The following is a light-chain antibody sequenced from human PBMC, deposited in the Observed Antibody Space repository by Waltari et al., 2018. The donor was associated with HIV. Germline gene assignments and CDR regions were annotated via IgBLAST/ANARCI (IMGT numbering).Light chain of an antibody. V-gene: IGKV1-39*01. CDR2: DAS. CDR1: QPVTNK. J-gene: IGKJ3*01. CDR3: QQSYSYPLT. Sequence: DIQMSQSPYPLSASVGDSVTITCRASQPVTNKVNWYQQKPDKAPKLLIYDASTLQGGVPSRFRGGGSGTHCTLTITSVQPDDYATYCCQQSYSYPLTFGPGTKVDV.